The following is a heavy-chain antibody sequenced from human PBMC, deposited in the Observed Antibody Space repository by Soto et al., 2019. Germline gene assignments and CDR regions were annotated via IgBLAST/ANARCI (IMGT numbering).Heavy chain of an antibody. D-gene: IGHD2-2*01. V-gene: IGHV1-69*02. CDR2: IIPILGIA. CDR3: ALCSSTSCYANYYYGVDV. Sequence: QVQLVQSGAEVKKPGSSVKVSCKASGGTFSSYTISWVRQAPGQGLEWMGRIIPILGIANYAQKFQGRVTITADKSMSTAYMELSSLRSEDTAVYYCALCSSTSCYANYYYGVDVWGQGTTVTVSS. J-gene: IGHJ6*02. CDR1: GGTFSSYT.